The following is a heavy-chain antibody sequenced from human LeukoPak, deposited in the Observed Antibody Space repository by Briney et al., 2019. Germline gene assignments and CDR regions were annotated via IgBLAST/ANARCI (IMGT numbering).Heavy chain of an antibody. V-gene: IGHV4-38-2*01. CDR2: IYTSGGT. D-gene: IGHD3-22*01. J-gene: IGHJ5*02. CDR3: ARGPAYYYDSSGYYYFDP. CDR1: RYSINSAYY. Sequence: PSETLSLTCVVSRYSINSAYYWGWIRQPPGKGLEWIGRIYTSGGTNYNPSLKSRVTISVDTSKNQFSLKLSSVTAADTAVYYCARGPAYYYDSSGYYYFDPWGQGTLVTVSS.